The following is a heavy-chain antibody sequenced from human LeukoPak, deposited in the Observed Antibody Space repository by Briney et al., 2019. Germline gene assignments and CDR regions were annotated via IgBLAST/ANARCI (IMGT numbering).Heavy chain of an antibody. J-gene: IGHJ6*03. D-gene: IGHD2-2*01. CDR1: GGSISSSSYY. CDR3: ARNDCSSTSCYRPLGYYMDV. Sequence: PSETLSLTCTVSGGSISSSSYYWGWIRQPPGKGLEWIGSIYYSGSTYYNPSLKSRVTISVDTSKSQFSLKLSSVTAADTAVYYCARNDCSSTSCYRPLGYYMDVWGKGTTVTVSS. CDR2: IYYSGST. V-gene: IGHV4-39*01.